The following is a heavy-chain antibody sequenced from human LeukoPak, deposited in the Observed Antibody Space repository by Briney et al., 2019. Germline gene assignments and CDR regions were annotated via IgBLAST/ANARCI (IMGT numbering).Heavy chain of an antibody. CDR1: GGSFSGYY. CDR2: INHSGST. Sequence: SGTLSLTCAVYGGSFSGYYWSWIRQPPGKGLEWIGGINHSGSTNYNPSLKSRVTISVDTSKNQFSLKLSSVTAADTAVYYCARKVGYGSGSYYTPFNWYFDLWGRGTLVTVSS. CDR3: ARKVGYGSGSYYTPFNWYFDL. J-gene: IGHJ2*01. V-gene: IGHV4-34*01. D-gene: IGHD3-10*01.